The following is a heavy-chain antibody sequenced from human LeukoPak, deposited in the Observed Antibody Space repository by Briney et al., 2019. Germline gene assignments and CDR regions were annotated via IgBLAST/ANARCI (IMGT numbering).Heavy chain of an antibody. V-gene: IGHV1-18*01. Sequence: ASVKVSCKASGYTFTSYGISWVRQAPGQGLEWMGWISAYNGNTNYAQKFQGRVTITADESTSTAYMELSSLRSEDTAVYYCARDSPRYEPLGYFDYWGQGTLVTVSS. J-gene: IGHJ4*02. CDR2: ISAYNGNT. CDR1: GYTFTSYG. CDR3: ARDSPRYEPLGYFDY. D-gene: IGHD5-12*01.